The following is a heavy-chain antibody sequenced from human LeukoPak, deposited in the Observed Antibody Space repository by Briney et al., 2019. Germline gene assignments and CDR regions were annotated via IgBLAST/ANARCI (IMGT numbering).Heavy chain of an antibody. Sequence: PGRSLRLSCTASGFTFGNYAMSWVRQAPGKGLEWVGFIRSKAYGGTTEYAASVKGRFTISRDDSKSIAYLQMNSLKTEDTAVYYCTLDYGGNTGYFQHWGQGTLVTVSS. J-gene: IGHJ1*01. CDR2: IRSKAYGGTT. V-gene: IGHV3-49*04. CDR3: TLDYGGNTGYFQH. D-gene: IGHD4-23*01. CDR1: GFTFGNYA.